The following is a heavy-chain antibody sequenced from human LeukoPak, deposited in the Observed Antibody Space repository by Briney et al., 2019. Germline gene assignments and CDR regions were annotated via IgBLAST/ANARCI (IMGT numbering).Heavy chain of an antibody. V-gene: IGHV3-7*01. Sequence: GGSLRLSCAASGFSFSTYWMSWVRQAPGKGLEWVAHIKHDGTEKYYVDSVKGRFTISRDNAKNSLYLQMSSLRAEDTAVYYCARDSSGRDWGQGTLVTVSS. J-gene: IGHJ4*02. CDR3: ARDSSGRD. CDR2: IKHDGTEK. D-gene: IGHD3-22*01. CDR1: GFSFSTYW.